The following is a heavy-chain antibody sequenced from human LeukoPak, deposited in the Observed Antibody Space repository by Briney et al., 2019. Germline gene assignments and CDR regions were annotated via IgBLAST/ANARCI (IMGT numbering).Heavy chain of an antibody. Sequence: PSETLSLTCTVSGDSISSSSSYWGWIRQPPGEGLEWIGSIYYSGSTYYNTSLKSRVTISVDTSKNQFSLKMSSVTAADTAVYFCARQLYVSGSYYAPMDVWGKGTTVTISS. V-gene: IGHV4-39*01. CDR3: ARQLYVSGSYYAPMDV. CDR1: GDSISSSSSY. D-gene: IGHD3-10*01. CDR2: IYYSGST. J-gene: IGHJ6*03.